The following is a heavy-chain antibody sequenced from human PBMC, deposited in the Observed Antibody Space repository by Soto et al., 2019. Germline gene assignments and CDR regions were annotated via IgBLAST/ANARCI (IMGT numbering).Heavy chain of an antibody. Sequence: ASVKVSWKASGYTFTSYAMHWGRQAPGQRLEWMGWINAGNGNTKYSQKFQGRVTITRDTSASTAYMELSSLRSEDTAVYYCASSYSNYALIDYYYYGMDVWGQGTTVTVSS. CDR1: GYTFTSYA. V-gene: IGHV1-3*01. J-gene: IGHJ6*02. D-gene: IGHD4-4*01. CDR2: INAGNGNT. CDR3: ASSYSNYALIDYYYYGMDV.